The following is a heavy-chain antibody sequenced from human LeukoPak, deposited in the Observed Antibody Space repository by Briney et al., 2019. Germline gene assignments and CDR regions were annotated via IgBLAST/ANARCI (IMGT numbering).Heavy chain of an antibody. CDR1: GFTFSSYA. CDR3: AGASPEKATVAAYLDF. CDR2: ISHDGSNK. J-gene: IGHJ4*02. D-gene: IGHD5-24*01. Sequence: GGSLRLSCAASGFTFSSYAMHWVRQAPGKGLEWVAVISHDGSNKYYADSVKGRLTISRDNSKNTLYVQMNSLRSEDTAVYYCAGASPEKATVAAYLDFWGQGTLVTVSS. V-gene: IGHV3-30-3*01.